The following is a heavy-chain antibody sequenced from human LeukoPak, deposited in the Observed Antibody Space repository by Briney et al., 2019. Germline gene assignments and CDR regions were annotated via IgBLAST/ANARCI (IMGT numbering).Heavy chain of an antibody. D-gene: IGHD1-26*01. CDR1: RYTFTSYY. J-gene: IGHJ1*01. CDR2: INPSGGST. Sequence: ASVKVSCKASRYTFTSYYVHWVRQAPGQGLEWMGMINPSGGSTTYAQKFQGGVTMTRDTSTSTVYMELNSLRSEDTAVYYCARDAGATAGNEYFQYWGQGTLVTVSS. CDR3: ARDAGATAGNEYFQY. V-gene: IGHV1-46*01.